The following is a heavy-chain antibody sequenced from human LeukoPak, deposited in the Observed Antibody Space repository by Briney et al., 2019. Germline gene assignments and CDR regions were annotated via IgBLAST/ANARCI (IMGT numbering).Heavy chain of an antibody. CDR2: IYYTGGET. J-gene: IGHJ3*02. CDR1: GGSINSYY. V-gene: IGHV4-59*08. D-gene: IGHD1-14*01. Sequence: SETLSLTCTVSGGSINSYYWSWIRQPPGKGLEWIGYIYYTGGETNYDPSLKSRLTISVDTSKNQFSLMLTSVTAADTAVYYCARQPGGTAAFDIWAQGTMVTVSS. CDR3: ARQPGGTAAFDI.